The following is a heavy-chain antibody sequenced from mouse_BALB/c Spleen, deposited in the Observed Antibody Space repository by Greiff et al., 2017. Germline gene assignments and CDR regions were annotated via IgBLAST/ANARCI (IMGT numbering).Heavy chain of an antibody. Sequence: VQLKQSGPELVKPGASVKISCKASGYSFTGYYMHWVKQSHVKSLEWIGRINPYNGATSYNQNFKDKASLTVDKSSSTAYMELHSLTSEDSAVYYCAQLGRVAWFAYWGQGTLVTVSA. CDR2: INPYNGAT. J-gene: IGHJ3*01. V-gene: IGHV1-31*01. CDR3: AQLGRVAWFAY. D-gene: IGHD4-1*02. CDR1: GYSFTGYY.